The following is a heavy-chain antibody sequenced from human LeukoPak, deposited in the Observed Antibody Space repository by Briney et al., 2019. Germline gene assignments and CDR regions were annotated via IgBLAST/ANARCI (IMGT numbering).Heavy chain of an antibody. Sequence: GASVEVSCKASGYTFTGYYMHWVRQAPGQGLEWMGWINPNSGGTNYAQKFQGRVTMTRDTSISTAYMELSRLRSDDTAVYYCARGTHRYDILTGYYIDDLNFDYWGQGTLVTVSS. CDR1: GYTFTGYY. J-gene: IGHJ4*02. D-gene: IGHD3-9*01. CDR3: ARGTHRYDILTGYYIDDLNFDY. V-gene: IGHV1-2*02. CDR2: INPNSGGT.